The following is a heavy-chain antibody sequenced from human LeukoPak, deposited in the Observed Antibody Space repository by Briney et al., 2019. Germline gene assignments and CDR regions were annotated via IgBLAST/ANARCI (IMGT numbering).Heavy chain of an antibody. CDR3: ARGSYYSYGEGYYYYYGMDV. CDR2: IYYSGST. V-gene: IGHV4-39*07. D-gene: IGHD5-18*01. J-gene: IGHJ6*02. CDR1: GGSISSSSYY. Sequence: PSETLSLTCTVSGGSISSSSYYWGWIRQPPGKGLEWIGSIYYSGSTYYNPSLKSRVTISVDTSKNQFSLKLSSVTAADTAVYYCARGSYYSYGEGYYYYYGMDVWGQGTTVTVSS.